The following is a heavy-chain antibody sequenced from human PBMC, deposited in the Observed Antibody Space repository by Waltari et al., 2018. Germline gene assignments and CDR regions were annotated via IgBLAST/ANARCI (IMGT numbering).Heavy chain of an antibody. CDR2: VDPEDGET. CDR3: ATGYITGTLLEGGAFDI. D-gene: IGHD1-20*01. Sequence: EVQLVQSGAEVKKPGATVKISCKASGYTFTDYYMHWVQQAPGKGLEWMGRVDPEDGETIYAEKFQGRVTITADTSTDTAYMELSSLRSEDTAVYYCATGYITGTLLEGGAFDIWGQGTMVTVSS. V-gene: IGHV1-69-2*01. CDR1: GYTFTDYY. J-gene: IGHJ3*02.